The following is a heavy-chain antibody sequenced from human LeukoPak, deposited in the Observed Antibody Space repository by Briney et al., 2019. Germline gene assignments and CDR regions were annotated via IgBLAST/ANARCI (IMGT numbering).Heavy chain of an antibody. V-gene: IGHV4-34*01. CDR3: ATGLGSTLYY. CDR1: GGSFSGSY. CDR2: INHSGST. J-gene: IGHJ4*02. Sequence: PSETLSLTCSVYGGSFSGSYWSWIRQPPGKGLEWIGEINHSGSTNYNPSLKSRVTISVDTSKNQISLKLSSVTAADTAVYYCATGLGSTLYYWGQGTLVTVSS.